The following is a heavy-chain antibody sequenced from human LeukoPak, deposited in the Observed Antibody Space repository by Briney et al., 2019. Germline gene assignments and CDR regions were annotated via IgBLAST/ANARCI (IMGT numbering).Heavy chain of an antibody. CDR2: ISSSSSTI. Sequence: GSLRLSCAASGFTFSSYSMNWVRQAPGKGLEWVSYISSSSSTIYYADSVKGRFTISRDNAKNSLYLQMNSLRAEDTAVYYCARDLSSGNWNYGIDYWGQGTLVTVSS. J-gene: IGHJ4*02. V-gene: IGHV3-48*01. D-gene: IGHD1-7*01. CDR3: ARDLSSGNWNYGIDY. CDR1: GFTFSSYS.